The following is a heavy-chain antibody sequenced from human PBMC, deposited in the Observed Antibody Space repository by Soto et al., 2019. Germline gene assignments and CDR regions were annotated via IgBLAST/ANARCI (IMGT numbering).Heavy chain of an antibody. CDR3: ARVSDDGLEI. Sequence: GESLKISCKASGYSFTNHWIAWVRQMSGKGLQWMGIIYPGDADTRYSPSFQGQVTISADKATTTACLQWSSLQATDTAMYYCARVSDDGLEIWGQGTPVTRSS. CDR2: IYPGDADT. J-gene: IGHJ1*01. V-gene: IGHV5-51*01. CDR1: GYSFTNHW.